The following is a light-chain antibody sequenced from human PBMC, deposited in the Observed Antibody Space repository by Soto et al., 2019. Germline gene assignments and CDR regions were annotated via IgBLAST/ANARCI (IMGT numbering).Light chain of an antibody. CDR3: QHYNDYSRV. Sequence: DIQMTQSPSTLSASIGDRVNITCRASQSVDSWLAWYQQQPGKAPKLLIYKASSLQTGVPSRFSGSGSGTEFTLTISSLQPDDFAPYYCQHYNDYSRVFGQGTKVEIK. CDR1: QSVDSW. J-gene: IGKJ1*01. V-gene: IGKV1-5*03. CDR2: KAS.